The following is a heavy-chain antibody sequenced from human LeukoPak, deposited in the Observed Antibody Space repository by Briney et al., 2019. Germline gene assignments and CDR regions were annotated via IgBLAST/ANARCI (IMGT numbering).Heavy chain of an antibody. Sequence: PGGSLRLSCAAPGFTFSNYWVHWVRQAPGKGLVWVSRINRDGSTTKYADSVKGRFTVSRDNAKSTLNLQMNSLRAEDTAVYYCARDKKSGESSEIDYWGQGTLVTVSS. CDR3: ARDKKSGESSEIDY. CDR2: INRDGSTT. V-gene: IGHV3-74*03. CDR1: GFTFSNYW. J-gene: IGHJ4*02. D-gene: IGHD3-10*01.